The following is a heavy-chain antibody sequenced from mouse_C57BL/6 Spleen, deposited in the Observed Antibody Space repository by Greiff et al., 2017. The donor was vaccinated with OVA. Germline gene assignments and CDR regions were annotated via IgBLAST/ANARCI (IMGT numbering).Heavy chain of an antibody. CDR2: ISGGGGNT. CDR1: GFTFSSYT. J-gene: IGHJ3*01. V-gene: IGHV5-9*01. D-gene: IGHD2-2*01. Sequence: EVQVVESGGGLVKPGGSLKLSCAASGFTFSSYTMSWVRQTPEKRLEWVATISGGGGNTYYPDSVKGRFTISRDNAKNTLYLQMSSLRSEDTALYYCARPRSTMVTTEFAYWGQGTLVTVSA. CDR3: ARPRSTMVTTEFAY.